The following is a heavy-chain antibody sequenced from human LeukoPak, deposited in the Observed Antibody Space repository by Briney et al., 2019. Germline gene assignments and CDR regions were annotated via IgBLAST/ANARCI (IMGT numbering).Heavy chain of an antibody. CDR1: GGSISSSSYY. CDR2: IYYSGST. J-gene: IGHJ6*02. V-gene: IGHV4-39*01. CDR3: ARLRSYYDFWSGYYILGDYYYGMDV. Sequence: PSETLSLTCTVSGGSISSSSYYWGWIRQPSGKGLEWIGSIYYSGSTYYNPSLKSRVTISVDTSKNQFSLKLSSVTAADTAVYYCARLRSYYDFWSGYYILGDYYYGMDVWGQGTTVTVSS. D-gene: IGHD3-3*01.